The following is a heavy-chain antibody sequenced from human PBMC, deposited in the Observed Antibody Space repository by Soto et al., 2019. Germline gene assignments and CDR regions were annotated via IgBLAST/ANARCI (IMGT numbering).Heavy chain of an antibody. CDR3: ARFQVAYDSSGHAVDY. J-gene: IGHJ4*02. V-gene: IGHV1-69*13. Sequence: SVKVSCKASGGTFSSYAISWVRQAPGQGLQWMGGSIPIFGTTNYAQKFQGRVTITAVESTSTVYMELSSLRSDDTAVYYCARFQVAYDSSGHAVDYRAQGTLVTGSS. CDR1: GGTFSSYA. D-gene: IGHD3-22*01. CDR2: SIPIFGTT.